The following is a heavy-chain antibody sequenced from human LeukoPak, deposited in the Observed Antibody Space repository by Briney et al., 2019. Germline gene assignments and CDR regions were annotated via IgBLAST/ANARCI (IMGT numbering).Heavy chain of an antibody. J-gene: IGHJ4*02. V-gene: IGHV3-53*01. D-gene: IGHD3-10*01. Sequence: GGSLRLSCAASLFTLSRYYMNWVRQAPGKGLEWVSVIYSCGSTYYAASVKGRVTISRDNSKTTLSLQMNRLSAEATAVYYCARGDAFGSGPSPACFDYWGQGTLVTVSS. CDR1: LFTLSRYY. CDR2: IYSCGST. CDR3: ARGDAFGSGPSPACFDY.